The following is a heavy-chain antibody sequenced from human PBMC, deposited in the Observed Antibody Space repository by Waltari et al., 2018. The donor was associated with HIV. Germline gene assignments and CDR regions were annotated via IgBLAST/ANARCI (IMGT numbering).Heavy chain of an antibody. D-gene: IGHD6-13*01. Sequence: QVQLQESGPGLVKPSETLSLTCTVPGGSISSHYWSWIRQPPGKGLEWIGYIYYSGSTNYNPSLKSRVTISVDTSKNQFSLKLSSVTAADTAVYYCARPAAGPHVSAFDIWGQGTMVTVSS. V-gene: IGHV4-59*08. J-gene: IGHJ3*02. CDR2: IYYSGST. CDR3: ARPAAGPHVSAFDI. CDR1: GGSISSHY.